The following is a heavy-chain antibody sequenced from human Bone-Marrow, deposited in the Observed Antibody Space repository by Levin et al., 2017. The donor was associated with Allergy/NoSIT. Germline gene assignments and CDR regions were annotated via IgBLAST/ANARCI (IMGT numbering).Heavy chain of an antibody. CDR2: IYHSGTT. CDR1: GGSIGTDY. V-gene: IGHV4-59*08. J-gene: IGHJ3*01. CDR3: ARNADYSSGSMNPFDV. Sequence: KPSETLSLTCSVSGGSIGTDYWSWIRQSPGKGLEWIGYIYHSGTTNSNPSLKSRVTISVDTSRNQFSLKMTSMTAADTAVYFCARNADYSSGSMNPFDVWGPGIMVTVSS. D-gene: IGHD6-19*01.